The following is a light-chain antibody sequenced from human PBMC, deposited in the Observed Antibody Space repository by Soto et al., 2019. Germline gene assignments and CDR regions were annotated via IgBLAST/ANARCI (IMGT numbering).Light chain of an antibody. CDR3: AAWDDSLSGLYV. Sequence: QSVLTQPPSASGTPGQRVTISCPGSSSNIGSNYVYWYQQLPGTAPKLLIYRNNQRPSGVPDRFSGSKSGTSASLAISGLRSEDEADYYCAAWDDSLSGLYVFGTGTKSPS. CDR1: SSNIGSNY. J-gene: IGLJ1*01. V-gene: IGLV1-47*01. CDR2: RNN.